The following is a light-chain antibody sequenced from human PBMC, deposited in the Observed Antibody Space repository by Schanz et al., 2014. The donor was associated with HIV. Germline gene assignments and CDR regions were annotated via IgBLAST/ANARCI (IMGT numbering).Light chain of an antibody. CDR3: SSYSSPSTLGV. V-gene: IGLV2-14*03. CDR1: SSDIGGYNF. J-gene: IGLJ2*01. CDR2: DVT. Sequence: QSALTQPASVAGSPGQSITIACTGTSSDIGGYNFVSWYQQHPGKAPKLTIYDVTKRSAGASVRFSGSKSGNTAFLTISGLQDDDEAEYFCSSYSSPSTLGVFGGGTKLT.